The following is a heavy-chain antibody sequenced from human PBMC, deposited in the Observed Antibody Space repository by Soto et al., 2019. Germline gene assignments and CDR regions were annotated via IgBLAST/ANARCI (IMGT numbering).Heavy chain of an antibody. CDR2: ISPDGGRT. Sequence: QVQLVQSGAEVKKPGASVKVSCKASGYTFTTYYMHWVRQAPVQGLEWMGIISPDGGRTSYAQKFTGRVTRTRDTSTITVYMELSSLRAEDKAVYYCAKKDPGHYWGQGTLVTVSS. V-gene: IGHV1-46*01. CDR1: GYTFTTYY. CDR3: AKKDPGHY. J-gene: IGHJ4*02.